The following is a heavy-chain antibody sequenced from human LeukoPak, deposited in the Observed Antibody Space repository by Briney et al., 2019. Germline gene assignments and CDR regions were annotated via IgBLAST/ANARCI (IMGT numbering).Heavy chain of an antibody. Sequence: SETLSLTCTVSGGSISSYYWSWIRQPPGKGLEWIGYIYYSGSTNYNPSLKSRVTISVDTSKNQFSLKLNSVTAADTAVYYCARGFVSYYYMDVWGKGTTVTVSS. CDR1: GGSISSYY. V-gene: IGHV4-59*01. CDR3: ARGFVSYYYMDV. J-gene: IGHJ6*03. D-gene: IGHD6-6*01. CDR2: IYYSGST.